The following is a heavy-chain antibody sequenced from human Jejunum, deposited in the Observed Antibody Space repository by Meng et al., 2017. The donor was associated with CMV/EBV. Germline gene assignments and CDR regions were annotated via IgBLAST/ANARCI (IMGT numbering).Heavy chain of an antibody. CDR3: ASPLGILGIVDL. Sequence: LQPQESGPGLVKPSETLSLTCTVSGGSISSSSYDGGWIRQPPGKGLEWIGSIYYSGSTYYNPSLKSRVTISVDTSKNQFSLKLSSVTAADTAVYYCASPLGILGIVDLWGRGTLVTVSS. V-gene: IGHV4-39*01. D-gene: IGHD7-27*01. J-gene: IGHJ2*01. CDR2: IYYSGST. CDR1: GGSISSSSYD.